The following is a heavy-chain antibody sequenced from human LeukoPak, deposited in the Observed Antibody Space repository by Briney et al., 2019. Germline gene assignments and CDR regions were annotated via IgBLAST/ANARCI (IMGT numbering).Heavy chain of an antibody. CDR1: GFTFNSFF. Sequence: QTGGSLRRSCAASGFTFNSFFLNWVRLTPGRELEWVACISQDGSETFYMDSVRGRFTISRDNTKNSLYLQMNSLRAEDTAVYFCVRDLGHSRHYFEYWGQGALVTVSS. CDR2: ISQDGSET. CDR3: VRDLGHSRHYFEY. V-gene: IGHV3-7*01. J-gene: IGHJ4*02. D-gene: IGHD7-27*01.